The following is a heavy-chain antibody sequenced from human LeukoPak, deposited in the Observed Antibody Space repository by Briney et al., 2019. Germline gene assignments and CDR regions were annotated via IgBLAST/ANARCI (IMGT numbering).Heavy chain of an antibody. Sequence: GGSLRLSCAASGFTFSSYAMSWVRQAPGKGLEWVSTISNSDYSTYYADSVKGRFTISRDNAKNTLYLQMNSLRAEDTAVYYCARGADSGYSSDNWGQGTLVSVSS. CDR1: GFTFSSYA. V-gene: IGHV3-23*01. CDR2: ISNSDYST. J-gene: IGHJ4*02. D-gene: IGHD3-9*01. CDR3: ARGADSGYSSDN.